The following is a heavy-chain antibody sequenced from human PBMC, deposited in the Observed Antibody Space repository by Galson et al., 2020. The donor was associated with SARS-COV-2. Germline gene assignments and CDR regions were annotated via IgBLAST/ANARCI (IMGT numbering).Heavy chain of an antibody. V-gene: IGHV3-30*03. CDR2: ISKDGGNK. Sequence: GGSLRLSCAVSGFTLSSYVMHWVRQAPGKGLEWVAAISKDGGNKYYADSVKGRFTISRDNSKNTLYVQVNSMRAEDTAVYYCAREYGSGWVYFDYWGQGTLVTVSS. D-gene: IGHD6-19*01. CDR3: AREYGSGWVYFDY. J-gene: IGHJ4*02. CDR1: GFTLSSYV.